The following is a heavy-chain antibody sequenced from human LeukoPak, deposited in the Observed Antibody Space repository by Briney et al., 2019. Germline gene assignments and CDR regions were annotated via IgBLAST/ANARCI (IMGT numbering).Heavy chain of an antibody. V-gene: IGHV3-23*01. J-gene: IGHJ4*02. CDR2: ISGRDTNT. Sequence: GGSLRLSCVASGFXFSSSGINWVRQAPGKGLEWVSTISGRDTNTYYADSVEGRFIISRDNSKNTLYLQMNSLRAEDTAVYYCAKRSDYGGNGNYFDYWGQGTPVTVSS. D-gene: IGHD4-23*01. CDR3: AKRSDYGGNGNYFDY. CDR1: GFXFSSSG.